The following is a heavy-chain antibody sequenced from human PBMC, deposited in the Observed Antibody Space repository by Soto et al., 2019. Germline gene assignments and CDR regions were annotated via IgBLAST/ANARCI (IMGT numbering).Heavy chain of an antibody. CDR1: GGSISSSSYY. Sequence: QLQLQESGPGLVKPSETLSLTCTVSGGSISSSSYYWAWIRQPPGKGLEWIGSIYYSGSTYYNPSLNSRVTISVDTSKNQFSLRLSSVTAADTAVYYCAREIAAAGDYWGQGTLVTVSS. CDR3: AREIAAAGDY. V-gene: IGHV4-39*01. D-gene: IGHD6-13*01. CDR2: IYYSGST. J-gene: IGHJ4*02.